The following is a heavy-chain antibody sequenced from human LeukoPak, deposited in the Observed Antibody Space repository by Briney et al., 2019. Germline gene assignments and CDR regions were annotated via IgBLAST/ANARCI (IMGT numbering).Heavy chain of an antibody. CDR3: ARDGESYDSSGYHFDY. D-gene: IGHD3-22*01. CDR2: INPSGGST. J-gene: IGHJ4*02. CDR1: GYTFTSYY. Sequence: GASVKVSCKASGYTFTSYYMHWVRQAPGQGLEWMGIINPSGGSTSYAQKFQGRVTMTRDTSTSTVYMEPSSLRSEDTAVYYCARDGESYDSSGYHFDYWSQGTLVTVSS. V-gene: IGHV1-46*01.